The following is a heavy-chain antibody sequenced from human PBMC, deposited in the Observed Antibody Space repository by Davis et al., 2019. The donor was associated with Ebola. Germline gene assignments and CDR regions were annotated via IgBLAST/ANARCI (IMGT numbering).Heavy chain of an antibody. V-gene: IGHV4-31*03. J-gene: IGHJ4*02. CDR2: IYYSGST. CDR3: AREVRADIVVVVAAHPFFDY. CDR1: GGSISSGGYY. Sequence: SETLSLTCTVSGGSISSGGYYWSWIRQHPGKGLEWIGYIYYSGSTYYNPSLKSRVTISADRSKNQFSLKLASVTAADTAVYYCAREVRADIVVVVAAHPFFDYWGQGTLVTVSS. D-gene: IGHD2-15*01.